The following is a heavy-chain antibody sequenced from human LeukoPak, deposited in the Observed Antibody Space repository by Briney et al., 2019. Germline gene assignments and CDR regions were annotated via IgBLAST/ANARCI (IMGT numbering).Heavy chain of an antibody. V-gene: IGHV1-8*01. D-gene: IGHD3-16*02. Sequence: ASVKVSCKASGYIFTNYDINWVRQAAGQGLEWVGWVNPNGKRVYTQKFQGRVTLSTDSSINTAFMELTSLRSDDTAVYYCAKGLRSDFWGQGTLVSVSS. CDR3: AKGLRSDF. CDR2: VNPNGKR. J-gene: IGHJ4*02. CDR1: GYIFTNYD.